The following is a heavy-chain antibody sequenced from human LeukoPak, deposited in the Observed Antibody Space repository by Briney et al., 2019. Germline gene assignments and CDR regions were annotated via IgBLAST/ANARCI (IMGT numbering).Heavy chain of an antibody. CDR2: IYYSGSA. CDR3: VRVGGASSILSAFDI. Sequence: SETLSLTCTVSGDSVTTYYWSWIRQPPGKGLEWLGYIYYSGSATYNPSFKSRVTISLDTSKNQVSLKLTPVTAADTAVYYCVRVGGASSILSAFDIWGQGAMVTVSS. D-gene: IGHD6-6*01. V-gene: IGHV4-59*02. J-gene: IGHJ3*02. CDR1: GDSVTTYY.